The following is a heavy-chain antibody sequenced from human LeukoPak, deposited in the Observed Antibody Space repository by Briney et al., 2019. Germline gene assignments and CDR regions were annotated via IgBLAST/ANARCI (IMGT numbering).Heavy chain of an antibody. D-gene: IGHD1-26*01. V-gene: IGHV1-18*01. CDR1: GYTFTSYG. Sequence: GASVKVSCKASGYTFTSYGIGWLRQAPGQGLEWMGWISAYNGNTNYPQKFQGRVTMTTDTSTTTAYMELRSLRSDDTAVYYCARDAPYSGSYLDYWGQGSLVTVSS. CDR3: ARDAPYSGSYLDY. J-gene: IGHJ4*02. CDR2: ISAYNGNT.